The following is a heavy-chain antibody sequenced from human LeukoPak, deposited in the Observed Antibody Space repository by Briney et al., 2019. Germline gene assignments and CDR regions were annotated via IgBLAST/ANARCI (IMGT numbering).Heavy chain of an antibody. CDR2: ISSSSSYI. D-gene: IGHD3-10*01. CDR1: GFTFNTYG. Sequence: PGRSLRLSCAASGFTFNTYGMPWVRQAPGKGLEWVSSISSSSSYIYYADSVKGRFTISRDNAKNSLYLQMNSLRAEDTAVYYCASSRGRGKPLDYWGQGTLVTVSS. CDR3: ASSRGRGKPLDY. V-gene: IGHV3-21*01. J-gene: IGHJ4*02.